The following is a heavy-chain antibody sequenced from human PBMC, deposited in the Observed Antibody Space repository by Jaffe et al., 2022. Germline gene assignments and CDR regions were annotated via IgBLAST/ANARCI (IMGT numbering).Heavy chain of an antibody. CDR2: MNPNSGNT. D-gene: IGHD3-10*01. CDR3: ARGPLTGIWFRELLSSIDY. CDR1: GYTFTSYD. Sequence: QVQLVQSGAEVKKPGASVKVSCKASGYTFTSYDINWVRQATGQGLEWMGWMNPNSGNTGYAQKFQGRVTMTRNTSISTAYMELSSLRSEDTAVYYCARGPLTGIWFRELLSSIDYWGQGTLVTVSS. J-gene: IGHJ4*02. V-gene: IGHV1-8*01.